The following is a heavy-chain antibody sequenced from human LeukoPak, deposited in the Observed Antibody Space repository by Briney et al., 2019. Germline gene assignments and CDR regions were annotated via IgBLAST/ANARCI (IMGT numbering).Heavy chain of an antibody. J-gene: IGHJ5*02. CDR3: AWGGYTYGRNWFDP. CDR1: GYTFTSHD. D-gene: IGHD5-18*01. Sequence: ASVKVSCKASGYTFTSHDINWVRQAPGQGLEWMGWSNSYNANTKYAQKPQGRVTMTTDTSTSTAYMELRSLRSDDTAVYYCAWGGYTYGRNWFDPWGQGTLVTVSS. CDR2: SNSYNANT. V-gene: IGHV1-18*01.